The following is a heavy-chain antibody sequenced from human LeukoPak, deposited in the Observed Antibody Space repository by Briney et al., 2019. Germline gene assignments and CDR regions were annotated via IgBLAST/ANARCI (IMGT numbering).Heavy chain of an antibody. J-gene: IGHJ4*02. Sequence: KPSETLSLTCAVYGGSISGNYWSWIRQPPGKGLEWIGEINHSGTTNYTPSLKSRVTISVDTSKNQFSLKLSSVAAADTAVYYCARGYYFDYWGQGTLVTVSS. CDR2: INHSGTT. CDR1: GGSISGNY. V-gene: IGHV4-34*01. CDR3: ARGYYFDY.